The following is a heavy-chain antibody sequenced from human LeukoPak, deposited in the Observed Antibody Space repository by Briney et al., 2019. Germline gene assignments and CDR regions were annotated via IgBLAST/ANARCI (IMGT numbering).Heavy chain of an antibody. D-gene: IGHD4-17*01. CDR2: ISSSGSTI. J-gene: IGHJ4*02. CDR3: AKLFPTGHPLDY. CDR1: GFTFSDYY. V-gene: IGHV3-11*04. Sequence: PGGSLRLSCAASGFTFSDYYMSWIRQAPGKGLEWVSYISSSGSTIYYADSVKGRFTISRDNAKNSLYLQMNSLRAEDTAVYYCAKLFPTGHPLDYWGQGTLVTVSS.